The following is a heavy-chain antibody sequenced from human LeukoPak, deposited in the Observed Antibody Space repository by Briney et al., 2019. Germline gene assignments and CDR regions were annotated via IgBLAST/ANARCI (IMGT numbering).Heavy chain of an antibody. V-gene: IGHV3-48*03. CDR3: AKDQNYGDYVFHLGFDY. CDR1: GFTFSSYE. CDR2: ISTTGSSI. D-gene: IGHD4-17*01. J-gene: IGHJ4*02. Sequence: PGGSLRLSCAASGFTFSSYEMNWVRQAPGKGLEWVSYISTTGSSIYYADSVKGRFTISRDNSKNTLYLQMNSLRAEDTAVYYCAKDQNYGDYVFHLGFDYWGQGTLVTVSS.